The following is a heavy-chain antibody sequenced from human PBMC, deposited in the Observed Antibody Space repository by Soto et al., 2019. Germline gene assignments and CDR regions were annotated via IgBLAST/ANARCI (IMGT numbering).Heavy chain of an antibody. CDR3: ARHGVDYGDYASYYYYGMDV. J-gene: IGHJ6*02. Sequence: QVQLQESGPGLVKPSETLSLTCTVSGGSISGGPYYWGWIRQPPGKVLEWSGFIYYSGGAYYNPSLKSRVTNSIDTSKNQFSLKLTSLTAADTAVFYCARHGVDYGDYASYYYYGMDVWGRGTTVTVSS. CDR1: GGSISGGPYY. V-gene: IGHV4-39*01. CDR2: IYYSGGA. D-gene: IGHD4-17*01.